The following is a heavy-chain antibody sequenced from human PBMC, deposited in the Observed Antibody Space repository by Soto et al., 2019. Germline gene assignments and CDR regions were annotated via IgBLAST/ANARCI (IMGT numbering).Heavy chain of an antibody. V-gene: IGHV1-69*06. CDR3: ARDLRHYDFWSGARDAFDI. D-gene: IGHD3-3*01. J-gene: IGHJ3*02. CDR2: IIPIFGTA. CDR1: GGTFSSYA. Sequence: QVQLVQSGAEVKKPGSSVKVSCKASGGTFSSYAISWVRQAPGQGLEWMGGIIPIFGTANYAQKFQGRVTITAEKSTSTAYMELSSLRSEDTAVYYCARDLRHYDFWSGARDAFDIWGQGTMVTVSS.